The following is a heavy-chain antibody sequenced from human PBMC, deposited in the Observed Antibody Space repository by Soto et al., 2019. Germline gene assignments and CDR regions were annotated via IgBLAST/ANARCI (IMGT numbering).Heavy chain of an antibody. D-gene: IGHD3-3*01. Sequence: GGSLRLSCAASGFTFSSYAMSWVRQAPGKGLEWVSAISGSGGSTYYADSGKGRFTISRDKSKNTQYLQMNSLRAEDTAVYYCAKDGTLGGDDAFDIWGQGTMVTVSS. CDR3: AKDGTLGGDDAFDI. V-gene: IGHV3-23*01. J-gene: IGHJ3*02. CDR1: GFTFSSYA. CDR2: ISGSGGST.